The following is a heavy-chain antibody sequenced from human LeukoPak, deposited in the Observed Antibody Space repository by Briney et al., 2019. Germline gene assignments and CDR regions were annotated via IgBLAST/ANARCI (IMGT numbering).Heavy chain of an antibody. J-gene: IGHJ4*02. CDR2: IWYDGSNK. Sequence: GGSLRLSCEASGFSVNNVWMSWVRQAPGKGLEWVAIIWYDGSNKYYADSVKGRFTISRDSSKNTLYLQMNSLGVEDTAVYYCASFGISWGSAYWGQGTLVTVSS. V-gene: IGHV3-33*08. D-gene: IGHD2-21*01. CDR1: GFSVNNVW. CDR3: ASFGISWGSAY.